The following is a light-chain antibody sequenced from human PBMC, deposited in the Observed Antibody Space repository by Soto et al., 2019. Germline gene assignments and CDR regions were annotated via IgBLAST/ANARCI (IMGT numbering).Light chain of an antibody. Sequence: DIQMTQSPSTLSGSVGDRVTITCRASQPISSWLAWYQQKPGKAPKLLIYKASTLKSGVPSRFGGSGSGTEFTLTSSSLQPDDFATYYCQHYNSYSEAFGQGTKVDLK. J-gene: IGKJ1*01. CDR2: KAS. CDR3: QHYNSYSEA. V-gene: IGKV1-5*03. CDR1: QPISSW.